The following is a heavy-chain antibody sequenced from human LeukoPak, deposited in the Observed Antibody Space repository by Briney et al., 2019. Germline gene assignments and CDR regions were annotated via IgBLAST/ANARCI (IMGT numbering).Heavy chain of an antibody. V-gene: IGHV3-66*02. J-gene: IGHJ4*02. Sequence: PGGTLRLSCAASGFTVSSNYMSWVRQAPGKGLEWVSLIYGSGTTYYADSVKGRFTISRDNSKNTLYLQMNSLRAEDTAVYYCPSNRFCYRIDYWGQGTLVTVSS. CDR3: PSNRFCYRIDY. CDR1: GFTVSSNY. CDR2: IYGSGTT. D-gene: IGHD2-15*01.